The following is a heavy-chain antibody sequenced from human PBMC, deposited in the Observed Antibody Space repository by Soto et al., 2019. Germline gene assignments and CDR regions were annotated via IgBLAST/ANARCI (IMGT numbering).Heavy chain of an antibody. J-gene: IGHJ6*02. CDR2: ISYDGSDK. V-gene: IGHV3-30*18. D-gene: IGHD3-10*01. CDR3: AKDVITMVRGVITPDV. CDR1: GFTFNNYG. Sequence: ESGGGVVQPGRSLRLSCAASGFTFNNYGMHWVRQAPGKGLEWVAVISYDGSDKFYADSVKGRCTISRDNSKNTLYLQMNSLRAEDTAVYYCAKDVITMVRGVITPDVWGQGTTVTVSS.